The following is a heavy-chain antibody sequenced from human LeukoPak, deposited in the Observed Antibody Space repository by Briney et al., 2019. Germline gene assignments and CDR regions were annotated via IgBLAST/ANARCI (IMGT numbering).Heavy chain of an antibody. CDR3: ARQPQPSIAAAGTGRGGVFDY. CDR1: GDSINSDY. D-gene: IGHD6-13*01. J-gene: IGHJ4*02. Sequence: SETLSLNCAVSGDSINSDYWSWIRQPPGKGLEWIGYIYYTGSTNYNPSLKCRVTISVDPSKNQFSLKLSSVTAADTAVYYCARQPQPSIAAAGTGRGGVFDYWGQGTLVTVSS. V-gene: IGHV4-59*08. CDR2: IYYTGST.